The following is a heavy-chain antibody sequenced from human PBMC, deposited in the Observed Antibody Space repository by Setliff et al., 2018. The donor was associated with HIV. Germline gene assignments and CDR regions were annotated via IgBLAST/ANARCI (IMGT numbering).Heavy chain of an antibody. CDR2: IYSGTT. Sequence: KPSETLSLTCTVSGGSISSGSYYWSWIRQPAGKGLEWIASIYSGTTHYNPSLKSRVTISVDTSKNQFSLKLSSVTAADTAVYYCARGWRNFRYFDYWGQGTLVTVSS. CDR1: GGSISSGSYY. D-gene: IGHD1-1*01. J-gene: IGHJ4*02. V-gene: IGHV4-61*02. CDR3: ARGWRNFRYFDY.